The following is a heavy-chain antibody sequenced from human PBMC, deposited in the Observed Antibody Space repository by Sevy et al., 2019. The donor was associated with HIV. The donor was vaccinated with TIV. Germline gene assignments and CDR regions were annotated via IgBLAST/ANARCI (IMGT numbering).Heavy chain of an antibody. D-gene: IGHD6-19*01. CDR1: VFTFSSYA. J-gene: IGHJ4*02. CDR2: ISYDGSNK. CDR3: ARDPGYSSGWLYYFDY. V-gene: IGHV3-30-3*01. Sequence: GGSLRLSCAASVFTFSSYAMHWVRQAPGKGLEWVAVISYDGSNKYYADSVKGRFTISRDNSKNTLYLQMNSLRAEDTAVYYCARDPGYSSGWLYYFDYWGQGTLVTVSS.